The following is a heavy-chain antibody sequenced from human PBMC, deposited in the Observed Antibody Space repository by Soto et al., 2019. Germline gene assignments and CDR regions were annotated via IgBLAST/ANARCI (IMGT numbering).Heavy chain of an antibody. D-gene: IGHD3-9*01. V-gene: IGHV3-23*01. Sequence: GGSLRLSCAASGFTLNSYAMNWVRQAPGKGLEWVSGISGGGGSTNYADSVKGRFTVSRDNSKTALYLQMNSLRDEDSAIYYCTKDRHPDGIWTFDFWGQGTLVTVSS. J-gene: IGHJ4*02. CDR2: ISGGGGST. CDR1: GFTLNSYA. CDR3: TKDRHPDGIWTFDF.